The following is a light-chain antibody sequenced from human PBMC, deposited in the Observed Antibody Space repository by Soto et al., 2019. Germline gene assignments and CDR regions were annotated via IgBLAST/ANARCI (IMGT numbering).Light chain of an antibody. J-gene: IGKJ3*01. CDR1: QDISRY. CDR3: QQRNTYPLFT. Sequence: DIQLTQSPSFLSASVGDRVTITCRASQDISRYLAWYQQKAGKAPKLLIYSASTLQKGVPSRFSGSGSGTEFTLTISSLQPDDFATYYCQQRNTYPLFTFGPGTEGDI. V-gene: IGKV1-9*01. CDR2: SAS.